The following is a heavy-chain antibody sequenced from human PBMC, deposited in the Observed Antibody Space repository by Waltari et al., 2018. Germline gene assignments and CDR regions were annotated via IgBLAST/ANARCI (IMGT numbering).Heavy chain of an antibody. J-gene: IGHJ3*02. CDR2: IDPTDSYI. Sequence: EVQLVQSGAEVKKPGESRRLSCQASGFTFNNDFTSWVRQMPGKGLEWMGRIDPTDSYITYSPSFQGQVTFSADKSIGTAYLQWSRLRASDTALYFCARHYFVDRTSYSFDIWGQGTMVTVSS. D-gene: IGHD2-21*01. CDR1: GFTFNNDF. CDR3: ARHYFVDRTSYSFDI. V-gene: IGHV5-10-1*03.